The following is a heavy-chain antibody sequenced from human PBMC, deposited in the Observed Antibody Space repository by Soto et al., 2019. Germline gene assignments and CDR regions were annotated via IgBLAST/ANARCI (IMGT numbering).Heavy chain of an antibody. D-gene: IGHD2-21*01. V-gene: IGHV4-39*01. CDR2: ISYSGKT. CDR3: VRHATNDCTSSRCYTDY. CDR1: GGSINNMNYY. J-gene: IGHJ4*02. Sequence: SETLSLTCTVSGGSINNMNYYWGWIRQPPGKGLEWIGSISYSGKTYSNPSLKSRVTISVDTSKNQFFLNLYYVTAADTAVYFCVRHATNDCTSSRCYTDYWGQGTLVTVSS.